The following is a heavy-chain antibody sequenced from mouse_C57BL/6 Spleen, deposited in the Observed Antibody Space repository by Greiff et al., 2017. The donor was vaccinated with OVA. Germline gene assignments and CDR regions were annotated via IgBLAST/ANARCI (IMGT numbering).Heavy chain of an antibody. Sequence: EVKVVESEGGLVQPGSSMKLSCTASGFTFSDYYMAWVRQVPEKGLEWVANINYDGSSTYYLDSLKSRFIISRDNAKNILYLQMSSLKSEVTATYCCAREDDGYSFDYWGTGTTLTVSS. J-gene: IGHJ2*01. D-gene: IGHD2-3*01. CDR2: INYDGSST. CDR3: AREDDGYSFDY. V-gene: IGHV5-16*01. CDR1: GFTFSDYY.